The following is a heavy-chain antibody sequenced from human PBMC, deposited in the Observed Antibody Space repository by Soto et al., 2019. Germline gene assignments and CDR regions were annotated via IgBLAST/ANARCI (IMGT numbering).Heavy chain of an antibody. J-gene: IGHJ4*02. D-gene: IGHD6-13*01. V-gene: IGHV4-39*01. CDR3: ARVVSYSASWYIDY. CDR2: IYYSGTL. Sequence: SETLSLTCSVSGGSISSSSHYWGWIRQPPGKGLEWIGSIYYSGTLYYNPSLRSRVTISADMSKNQFSLKLSSVTAADTAVYYCARVVSYSASWYIDYWGQGTMVTVS. CDR1: GGSISSSSHY.